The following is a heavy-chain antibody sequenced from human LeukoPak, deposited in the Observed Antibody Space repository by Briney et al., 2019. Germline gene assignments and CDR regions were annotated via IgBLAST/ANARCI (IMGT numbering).Heavy chain of an antibody. Sequence: GGSLRLSCAASGFTFSSYAMHWVRQAPGKGLEWVAFIRYDGSNKYYADSVKGRFTISRDNSKNTLYLQMNSLRAEDTAVYYCAKGARIAAAGTIGYWGQGTLVTVSS. J-gene: IGHJ4*02. D-gene: IGHD6-13*01. CDR2: IRYDGSNK. CDR1: GFTFSSYA. V-gene: IGHV3-30*02. CDR3: AKGARIAAAGTIGY.